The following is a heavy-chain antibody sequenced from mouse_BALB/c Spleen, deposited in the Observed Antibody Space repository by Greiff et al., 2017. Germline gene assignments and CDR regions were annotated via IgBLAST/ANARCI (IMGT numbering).Heavy chain of an antibody. Sequence: EVQLVESGGGLVQPGGSRKLSCAASGFTFSSFGMHWVRQAPEKGLEWVAYISSGSSTIYYADTVKGRFTISRDNPKNTLFLQMTSLRSEDTAMYYCAREGTTAGGFAYWGQGTLVTVSA. CDR2: ISSGSSTI. J-gene: IGHJ3*01. CDR3: AREGTTAGGFAY. D-gene: IGHD1-2*01. V-gene: IGHV5-17*02. CDR1: GFTFSSFG.